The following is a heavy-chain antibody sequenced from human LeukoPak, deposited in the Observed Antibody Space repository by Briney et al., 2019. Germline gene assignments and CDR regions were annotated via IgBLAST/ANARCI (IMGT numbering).Heavy chain of an antibody. Sequence: ASVKVSCKASGYTFINYDINWVRQATGQGLEWMGWMNPNRGNTGYAQKFQGRVTMTRNTSISTAYMELSSLRSEDTAVYYCARARTMTSPPGAYWGQGTLVTVSS. D-gene: IGHD4-17*01. V-gene: IGHV1-8*01. CDR1: GYTFINYD. CDR2: MNPNRGNT. CDR3: ARARTMTSPPGAY. J-gene: IGHJ4*02.